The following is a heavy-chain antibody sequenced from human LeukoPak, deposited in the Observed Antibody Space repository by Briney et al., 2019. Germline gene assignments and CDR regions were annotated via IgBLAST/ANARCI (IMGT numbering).Heavy chain of an antibody. CDR3: ARDIGSGSYTPHNWFDP. CDR1: GGTFSSYA. D-gene: IGHD3-10*01. Sequence: SVKVSCKASGGTFSSYAISWVRQAPGHGLEWMGGIIPIFGTANYAQKFQGRVTITEDESTSTAYMELSSLRSEDTAVYYCARDIGSGSYTPHNWFDPWGQGTLVTVSS. V-gene: IGHV1-69*13. CDR2: IIPIFGTA. J-gene: IGHJ5*02.